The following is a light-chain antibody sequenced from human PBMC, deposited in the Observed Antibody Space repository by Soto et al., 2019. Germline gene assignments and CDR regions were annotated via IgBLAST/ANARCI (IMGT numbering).Light chain of an antibody. CDR1: SSDVGGYNY. Sequence: QSALTQPASVSGSPGQSITISCTGTSSDVGGYNYVSWYQQQAGKAPKLIIHEVSNRPSGVSNRFSGSKSGNTASLTISGLQAEDEADYYCDSYTSSRAYVLXIGTKLTVL. CDR2: EVS. J-gene: IGLJ1*01. V-gene: IGLV2-14*01. CDR3: DSYTSSRAYV.